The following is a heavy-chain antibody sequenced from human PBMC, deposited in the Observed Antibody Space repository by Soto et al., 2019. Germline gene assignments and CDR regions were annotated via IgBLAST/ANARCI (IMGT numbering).Heavy chain of an antibody. Sequence: EVQLVQSGAEVKKPGESLKISCKGSGFTFINYWIAWLRQMPGKGLEWMGIIYCGDSDTRYSPSFQGQVTISVDKSISTAYLQWSSLKASDTAMYYCARLMGTSYSNDVDYWGQGTLVTVSS. D-gene: IGHD4-4*01. V-gene: IGHV5-51*01. J-gene: IGHJ4*02. CDR1: GFTFINYW. CDR2: IYCGDSDT. CDR3: ARLMGTSYSNDVDY.